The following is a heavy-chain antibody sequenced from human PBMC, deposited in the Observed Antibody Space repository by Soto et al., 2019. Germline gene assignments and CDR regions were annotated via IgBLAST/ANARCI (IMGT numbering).Heavy chain of an antibody. CDR3: ARLATTVVTSYYYYGMDV. D-gene: IGHD4-17*01. CDR2: IIPIFGTA. J-gene: IGHJ6*02. CDR1: GGTFSSYA. Sequence: GASVKVSCKASGGTFSSYAISWVRRAPGQGLEWMGGIIPIFGTANYAQKFQGRVTITADESTSTAYMELSSLRSEDTAVYYCARLATTVVTSYYYYGMDVWGQGTTVTVSS. V-gene: IGHV1-69*13.